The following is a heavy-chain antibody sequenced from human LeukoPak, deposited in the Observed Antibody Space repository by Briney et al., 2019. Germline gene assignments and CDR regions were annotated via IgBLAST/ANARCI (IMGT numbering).Heavy chain of an antibody. Sequence: GGSLRLSCAASGFTFSSYEMNWVRQAPGKGLEWVSYISSSGSTIYYADSGKGRFTISRDNAKNSLYLQMNSLRAEDTAVYYCARDRITMVRGVIIFEGYYYYGMDVWGQGTTVTVSS. D-gene: IGHD3-10*01. CDR2: ISSSGSTI. CDR1: GFTFSSYE. J-gene: IGHJ6*02. V-gene: IGHV3-48*03. CDR3: ARDRITMVRGVIIFEGYYYYGMDV.